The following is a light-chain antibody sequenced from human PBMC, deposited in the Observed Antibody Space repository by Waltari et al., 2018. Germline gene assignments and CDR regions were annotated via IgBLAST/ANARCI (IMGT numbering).Light chain of an antibody. V-gene: IGLV2-14*01. J-gene: IGLJ1*01. Sequence: QSALTQPASVPGSTGQSITIPCTGTGSDVGAYNFVSWYRQHPGKAPHLIIYEVSERPPGISDRFSGSKSDNTASLTISGLQADDEAVYYCSSYTTSNAPGVFGTGTKVTVL. CDR3: SSYTTSNAPGV. CDR2: EVS. CDR1: GSDVGAYNF.